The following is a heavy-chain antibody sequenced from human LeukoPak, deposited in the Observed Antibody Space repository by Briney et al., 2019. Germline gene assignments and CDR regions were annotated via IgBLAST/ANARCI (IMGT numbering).Heavy chain of an antibody. V-gene: IGHV3-7*01. J-gene: IGHJ4*02. Sequence: GGSLRLSCAASGFTFSRYWLSWFRQLPGKGLEWVGNIKEDGSEKYYLDSVKGRFTISRDNAKNSLYLQMNSLRAEDTAVYYCVRDYVGGTSNPDYWGQGTRVTVSS. CDR1: GFTFSRYW. CDR2: IKEDGSEK. CDR3: VRDYVGGTSNPDY. D-gene: IGHD3-16*01.